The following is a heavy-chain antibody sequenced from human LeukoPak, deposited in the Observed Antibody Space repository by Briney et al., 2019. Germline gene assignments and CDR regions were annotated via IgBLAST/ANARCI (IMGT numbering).Heavy chain of an antibody. J-gene: IGHJ4*02. CDR1: GFTVSSNY. CDR2: IYSGGST. CDR3: AKAYNYAANYYFDF. V-gene: IGHV3-53*01. D-gene: IGHD5-18*01. Sequence: GGSLRLSCAASGFTVSSNYMSWVRQAPGKGLEWVSVIYSGGSTYYADSVKGRFTISRDNSKNTLSLQMNSLRAEDTAVYFCAKAYNYAANYYFDFWGQGTLVTVSS.